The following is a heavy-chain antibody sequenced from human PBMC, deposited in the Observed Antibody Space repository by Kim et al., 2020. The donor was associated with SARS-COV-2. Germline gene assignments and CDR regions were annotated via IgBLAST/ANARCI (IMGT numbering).Heavy chain of an antibody. D-gene: IGHD5-18*01. Sequence: SQTLSLTCTVSGYSISSGYYWGWIRQPPGKGLEWIGSIYHSGSTYYNPSLKSRVTISVDTSKNQFSLKLSPVTAADTAVYYCARPLTASPIWGQGTMVTVSS. CDR1: GYSISSGYY. CDR3: ARPLTASPI. CDR2: IYHSGST. J-gene: IGHJ3*02. V-gene: IGHV4-38-2*02.